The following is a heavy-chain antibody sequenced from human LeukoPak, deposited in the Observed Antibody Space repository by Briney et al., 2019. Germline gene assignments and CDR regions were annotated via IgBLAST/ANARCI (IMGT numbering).Heavy chain of an antibody. J-gene: IGHJ6*03. CDR2: ISSSSSTI. CDR1: GFTFSSYS. CDR3: ARDSTVTTIYYYYYYYMDV. V-gene: IGHV3-48*01. D-gene: IGHD4-17*01. Sequence: GSLILSCAASGFTFSSYSMNWVRQAPGKGLEWVSYISSSSSTIYYADSVKGRFTISRDNAKNSLYLQMNSLRAEDTAVYYCARDSTVTTIYYYYYYYMDVWGKGTTVTVSS.